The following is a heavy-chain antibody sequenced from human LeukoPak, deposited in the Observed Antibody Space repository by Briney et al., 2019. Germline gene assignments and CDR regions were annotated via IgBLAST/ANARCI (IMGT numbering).Heavy chain of an antibody. CDR2: INEDGSEK. J-gene: IGHJ4*02. Sequence: GGSLRLSCAVSGFTFSRYWMNWVRQAPGKGLEWLANINEDGSEKHYVDSVEGRFTVSRDNGENSVFLQMNSLKVEDAAVYYCARGLRTAAGLDYWGQGTLVTASS. V-gene: IGHV3-7*04. CDR1: GFTFSRYW. CDR3: ARGLRTAAGLDY. D-gene: IGHD6-13*01.